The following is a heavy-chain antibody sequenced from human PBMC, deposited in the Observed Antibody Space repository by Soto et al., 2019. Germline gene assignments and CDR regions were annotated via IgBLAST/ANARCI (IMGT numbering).Heavy chain of an antibody. Sequence: QVQLQQWGAGLLKPSETLSLTCAVYGGYFSGYYWRWIRQPPGKGREWIGEINHRGSTNYNPSLKSRVTISVDTSKNQFSLELSSVTAADTAVYYCARVGIGSGSSTYAEYFQHWGQGTLVTGSS. CDR2: INHRGST. CDR3: ARVGIGSGSSTYAEYFQH. J-gene: IGHJ1*01. V-gene: IGHV4-34*01. CDR1: GGYFSGYY. D-gene: IGHD3-10*01.